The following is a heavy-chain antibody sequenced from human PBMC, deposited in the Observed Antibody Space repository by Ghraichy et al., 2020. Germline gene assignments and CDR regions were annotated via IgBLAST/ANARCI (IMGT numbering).Heavy chain of an antibody. Sequence: ASVKVSCKASGYTFTSYYMHWVRQAPGQGLEWMGIINPSGGSTSYAQKFQGRVTMTRDTSTSTVYMELSSLRSEDTAVYYCARDRGIAARPPRGAAFDYWGQGTLVTVSS. CDR1: GYTFTSYY. CDR2: INPSGGST. D-gene: IGHD6-6*01. V-gene: IGHV1-46*01. CDR3: ARDRGIAARPPRGAAFDY. J-gene: IGHJ4*02.